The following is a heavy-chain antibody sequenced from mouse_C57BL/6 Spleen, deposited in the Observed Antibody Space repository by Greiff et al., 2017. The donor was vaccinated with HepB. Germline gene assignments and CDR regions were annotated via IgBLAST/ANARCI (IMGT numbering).Heavy chain of an antibody. Sequence: QVQLQQPGAELVKPGASVKLSCKASGYTFTSYWMHWVKQRPGQGLEWIGMIHPNSGSTNYNEKFKSKATLTVDKSSRTAYMQLSSLTSEDAAVYYCSLPIPTADYWGQGTTLTVSS. V-gene: IGHV1-64*01. CDR2: IHPNSGST. CDR1: GYTFTSYW. D-gene: IGHD1-1*01. CDR3: SLPIPTADY. J-gene: IGHJ2*01.